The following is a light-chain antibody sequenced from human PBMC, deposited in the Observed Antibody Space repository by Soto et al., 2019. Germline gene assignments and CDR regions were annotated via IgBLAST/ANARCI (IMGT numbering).Light chain of an antibody. V-gene: IGKV3-11*01. Sequence: VLTQSPATLFLSPGERATLSCRASQTVSRYLAWYQQKPGQAPRLLIYYASNRATGIPARFSGSGSGTDYTLTISSLEPEDFAVYYCHQRSTCPLFTFGGGTKVQI. CDR3: HQRSTCPLFT. CDR2: YAS. J-gene: IGKJ4*01. CDR1: QTVSRY.